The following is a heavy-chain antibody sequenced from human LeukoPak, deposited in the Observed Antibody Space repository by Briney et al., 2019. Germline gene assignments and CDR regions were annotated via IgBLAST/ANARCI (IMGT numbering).Heavy chain of an antibody. D-gene: IGHD3-3*01. CDR1: GFAFGSEA. J-gene: IGHJ4*02. CDR3: AKALRFLEWLPQRIDFDY. V-gene: IGHV3-23*01. CDR2: ISPGGGTT. Sequence: TGGSLRLSCAVSGFAFGSEAMSWVRQSPARGLEWVASISPGGGTTYYADYVKGRFTISRDKSKNTLYLQMNSLRAEDTAVYFCAKALRFLEWLPQRIDFDYWGQGTLVTVSS.